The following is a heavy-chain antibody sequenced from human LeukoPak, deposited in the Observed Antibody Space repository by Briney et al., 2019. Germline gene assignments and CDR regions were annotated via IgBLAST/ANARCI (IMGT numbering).Heavy chain of an antibody. CDR2: INSDGSST. V-gene: IGHV3-74*01. CDR3: ARASGSYSLGY. CDR1: GFTFSSYW. J-gene: IGHJ4*02. D-gene: IGHD1-26*01. Sequence: SGGSLRLSCAASGFTFSSYWMHWVRQAPGKGLVWVSRINSDGSSTSYADSVKGRFTISRDNSKNTLYLQMNSLRAEDTAVYYCARASGSYSLGYWGQGTLVTVSS.